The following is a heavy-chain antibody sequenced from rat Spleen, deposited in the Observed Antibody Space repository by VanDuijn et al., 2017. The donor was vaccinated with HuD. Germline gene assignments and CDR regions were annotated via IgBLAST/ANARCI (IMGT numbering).Heavy chain of an antibody. CDR2: ISKSSGTI. D-gene: IGHD1-4*01. CDR1: GFTFTDYG. Sequence: EVQLVGSGGGLVQPGRSLKLSCVASGFTFTDYGMNWIRQAPGKGLEWVAYISKSSGTIDYADTVKGRFTISRDNAKNTLYLQLSSLRSEDTATDYCARLRLPGYPASNWFTYWGRGTLVIVSS. J-gene: IGHJ3*01. V-gene: IGHV5-34*01. CDR3: ARLRLPGYPASNWFTY.